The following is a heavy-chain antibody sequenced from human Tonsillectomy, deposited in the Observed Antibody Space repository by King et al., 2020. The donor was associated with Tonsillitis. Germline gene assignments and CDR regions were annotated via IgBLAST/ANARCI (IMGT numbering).Heavy chain of an antibody. CDR1: GFTFSSYG. D-gene: IGHD2-2*02. CDR2: ISYDGSNK. Sequence: VQLVESGGGVVQPGRSLRLSCAASGFTFSSYGMHWVRQAPGKGLQWVAGISYDGSNKFYPDSVKGRITISRDNSENTLYLQMNSLRAEDTAVYHCARDFSTKYTLDYWGQGTLVTVSS. V-gene: IGHV3-33*05. J-gene: IGHJ4*02. CDR3: ARDFSTKYTLDY.